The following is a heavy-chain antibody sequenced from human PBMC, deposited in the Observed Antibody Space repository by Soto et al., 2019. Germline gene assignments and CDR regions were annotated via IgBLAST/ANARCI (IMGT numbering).Heavy chain of an antibody. V-gene: IGHV1-2*02. J-gene: IGHJ4*02. CDR1: GYALTGHY. D-gene: IGHD5-12*01. Sequence: ASVKVSCTASGYALTGHYIHWVRHAPEQGPEWMGEIGPESGATRYAQKFQGRVTMTRDMSITTVYMEVNNLSPDDTAVYYCVRGRSGQIVVFYGGQGTPVTVSS. CDR2: IGPESGAT. CDR3: VRGRSGQIVVFY.